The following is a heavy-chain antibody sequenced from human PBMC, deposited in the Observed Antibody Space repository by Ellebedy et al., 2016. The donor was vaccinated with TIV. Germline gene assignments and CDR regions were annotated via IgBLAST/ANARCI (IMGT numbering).Heavy chain of an antibody. CDR2: ISSSGSTI. CDR1: GFSFSSYE. V-gene: IGHV3-48*03. CDR3: ARVRRAVAGTGGDY. J-gene: IGHJ4*02. Sequence: GESLKISCAASGFSFSSYEMSWVRQAPGKGLDWVSYISSSGSTIYYADSVKGRFTISRDNAKNSLYLQMNSLRAEDTAVYYCARVRRAVAGTGGDYWGQGPLVTVSS. D-gene: IGHD6-19*01.